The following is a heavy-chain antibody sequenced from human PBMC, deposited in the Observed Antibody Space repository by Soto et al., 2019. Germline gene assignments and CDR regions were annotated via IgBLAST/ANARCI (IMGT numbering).Heavy chain of an antibody. D-gene: IGHD2-2*01. V-gene: IGHV1-69*13. J-gene: IGHJ6*02. CDR2: IIPISDTT. Sequence: GASVKVSCKASGGTFSSYAISWVRQAPGQGLERKERIIPISDTTNYAQKFQGRVTITADESTSTAYMELSSLRSEDTAVYYCARSQGSSTSLEIYYYYYYGMDVWGQGTTVTVSS. CDR3: ARSQGSSTSLEIYYYYYYGMDV. CDR1: GGTFSSYA.